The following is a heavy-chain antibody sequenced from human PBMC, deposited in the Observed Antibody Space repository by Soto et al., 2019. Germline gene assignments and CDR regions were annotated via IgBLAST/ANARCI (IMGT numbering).Heavy chain of an antibody. CDR1: GFTFGSYW. J-gene: IGHJ6*02. CDR2: IKQDGSEK. D-gene: IGHD2-15*01. V-gene: IGHV3-7*02. Sequence: QPGGSLRLSCAASGFTFGSYWMGWVRQAPGKGLEWVATIKQDGSEKYYMDSVKGRFTISRDNAKNTLYLQMNSLRAEDTAVYYCARGISVVVVVAANYGNYGMDVWGQGTTVTVSS. CDR3: ARGISVVVVVAANYGNYGMDV.